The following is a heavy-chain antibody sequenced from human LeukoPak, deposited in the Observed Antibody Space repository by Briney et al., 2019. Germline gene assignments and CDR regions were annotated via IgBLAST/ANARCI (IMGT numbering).Heavy chain of an antibody. D-gene: IGHD4-23*01. J-gene: IGHJ4*02. CDR1: DGSFSDYY. V-gene: IGHV4-59*01. CDR3: ARGTVVTPEGDSTSADFDY. CDR2: IYYSGST. Sequence: SETLSLTCAVFDGSFSDYYWSWIRQPPGKGLEWIGYIYYSGSTNYNPSLKSRVTISVDTSKNQFSLKLSSVTAADTAVYYCARGTVVTPEGDSTSADFDYWGQGTLVTVSS.